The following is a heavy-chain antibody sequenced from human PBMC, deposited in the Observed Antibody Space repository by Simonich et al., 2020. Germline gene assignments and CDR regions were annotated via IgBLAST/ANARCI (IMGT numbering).Heavy chain of an antibody. Sequence: QVQLVQSGAEVKKPGASVKVSCKASGYTFTGYYMHWVRQAPGQGLEGMGRSNPNRGGTNYAQKFQGRVTMTRDTSISTAYMELSRLRSDDTAVYYCARWPSIPASYGSGSYFDYWGQGTLVTVSS. CDR3: ARWPSIPASYGSGSYFDY. D-gene: IGHD3-10*01. V-gene: IGHV1-2*02. J-gene: IGHJ4*02. CDR1: GYTFTGYY. CDR2: SNPNRGGT.